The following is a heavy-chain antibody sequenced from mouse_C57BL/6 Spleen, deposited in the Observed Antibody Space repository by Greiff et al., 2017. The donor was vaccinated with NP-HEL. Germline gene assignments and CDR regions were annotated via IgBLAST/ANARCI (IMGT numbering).Heavy chain of an antibody. D-gene: IGHD2-2*01. CDR2: IYPRSGNT. V-gene: IGHV1-81*01. CDR3: ARYGDDEAWFAY. Sequence: VQLQQSGAELARPGASVKLSCKASGYTFTSYGLSWVKQRPGQGLEWIGEIYPRSGNTYYNEKFKGKATLTADKSSSTAYMELRSLTSEDSAVYICARYGDDEAWFAYWGQGTLVTVSA. J-gene: IGHJ3*01. CDR1: GYTFTSYG.